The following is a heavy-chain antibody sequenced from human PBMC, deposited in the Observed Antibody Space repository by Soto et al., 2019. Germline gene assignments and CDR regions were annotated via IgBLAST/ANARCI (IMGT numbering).Heavy chain of an antibody. CDR3: ARDRYRIAAAEYYYYYGMDV. V-gene: IGHV3-21*01. Sequence: PGGSLRLSCAASGFTFSSYSMNWVRQAPGKGLGWVSSISSSSSYIYYADSVKGRFTISRDNAKNSLYLQMNSLRAEDTAVYYCARDRYRIAAAEYYYYYGMDVWGQGTTVTVSS. J-gene: IGHJ6*02. CDR2: ISSSSSYI. CDR1: GFTFSSYS. D-gene: IGHD6-13*01.